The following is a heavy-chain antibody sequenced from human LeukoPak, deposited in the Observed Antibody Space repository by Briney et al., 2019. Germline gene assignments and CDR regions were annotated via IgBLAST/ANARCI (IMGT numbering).Heavy chain of an antibody. CDR1: GGSISSYY. D-gene: IGHD5-24*01. CDR3: ARDSRDGYNEAWAFDY. CDR2: IYYSGST. J-gene: IGHJ4*02. V-gene: IGHV4-59*01. Sequence: PSETLSLTCTVSGGSISSYYWSWIRQPPGKGLEWLGYIYYSGSTNYNPSLKSRVTISVDTSKNQFSLKLSSVTAADTAVYYCARDSRDGYNEAWAFDYWGQGTLVTVSS.